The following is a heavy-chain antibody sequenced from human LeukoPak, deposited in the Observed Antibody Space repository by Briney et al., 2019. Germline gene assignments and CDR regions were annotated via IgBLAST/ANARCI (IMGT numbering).Heavy chain of an antibody. CDR2: FDPEDGET. J-gene: IGHJ3*02. CDR1: GYTFTSYG. V-gene: IGHV1-24*01. CDR3: ATAYYYDSSGYRDAFDI. Sequence: ASVKVSCKASGYTFTSYGISWVRQAPGKGLEWMGGFDPEDGETIYAQKFQGRVTMTEDTSTDTAYMELSSLRSEDTAVYYCATAYYYDSSGYRDAFDIWGQGTMVTVSS. D-gene: IGHD3-22*01.